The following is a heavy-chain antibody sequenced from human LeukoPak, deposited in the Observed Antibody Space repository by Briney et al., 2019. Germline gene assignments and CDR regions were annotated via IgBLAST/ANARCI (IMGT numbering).Heavy chain of an antibody. J-gene: IGHJ4*02. CDR3: ARHAGGIAAAGTRPFDY. Sequence: PSETLSLTCTVSGASFSSSTYYWGWIRQPPGKGLGWIGSIYYGGGTYYNPSLKSRVTMSVDTSKKQFSLKLSSVTAADTAVYYCARHAGGIAAAGTRPFDYWGQGTLVTVSS. D-gene: IGHD6-13*01. V-gene: IGHV4-39*01. CDR1: GASFSSSTYY. CDR2: IYYGGGT.